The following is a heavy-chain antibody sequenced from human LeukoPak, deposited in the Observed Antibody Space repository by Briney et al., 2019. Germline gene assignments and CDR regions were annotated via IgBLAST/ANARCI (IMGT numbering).Heavy chain of an antibody. CDR2: ISSSSSTI. CDR3: ASTVPLDAFDI. J-gene: IGHJ3*02. Sequence: GRSLSPSCAAFGFTFSIDSMNWGRQAPGKGLEWVSYISSSSSTIYYADSVKGRFTISRDNAKNPLYLQMNSLRAEDTAVYYCASTVPLDAFDIWGQGTMVTVSS. D-gene: IGHD4-17*01. CDR1: GFTFSIDS. V-gene: IGHV3-48*01.